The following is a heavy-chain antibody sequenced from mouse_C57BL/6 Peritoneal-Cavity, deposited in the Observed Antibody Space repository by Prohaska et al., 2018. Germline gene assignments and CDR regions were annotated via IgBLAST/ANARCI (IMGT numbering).Heavy chain of an antibody. V-gene: IGHV4-1*01. CDR3: ASPDGYYWYFDV. Sequence: EVKLLQSGGGLVQPGGSLKLSCAASGIDFSRYWMSWVRRAPGKGLEWIGEINPDSSTINYAPSLKDKFIISRDNAKNTLDLQMSKVRSEDTAIYYCASPDGYYWYFDVWGTGTTVTVSS. D-gene: IGHD2-3*01. J-gene: IGHJ1*03. CDR1: GIDFSRYW. CDR2: INPDSSTI.